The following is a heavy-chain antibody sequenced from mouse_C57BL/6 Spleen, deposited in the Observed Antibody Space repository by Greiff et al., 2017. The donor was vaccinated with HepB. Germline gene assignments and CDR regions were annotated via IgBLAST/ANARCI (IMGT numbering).Heavy chain of an antibody. CDR1: GYTFTSYW. V-gene: IGHV1-50*01. CDR3: ARYYYVSSYHYAMDY. CDR2: IDPSDSYT. Sequence: QVQLQQPGAELVKPGASVKLSCKASGYTFTSYWMQWVKQRPGQGLEWIGEIDPSDSYTNYNQKFKGKATLTVDTSSSTAYMQLSSLTSEDSAVYYCARYYYVSSYHYAMDYWGQGTSVTVSS. D-gene: IGHD1-1*01. J-gene: IGHJ4*01.